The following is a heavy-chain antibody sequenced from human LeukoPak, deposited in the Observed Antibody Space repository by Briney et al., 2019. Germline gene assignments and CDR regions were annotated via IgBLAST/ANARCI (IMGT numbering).Heavy chain of an antibody. CDR1: GFTFSSYW. CDR3: ARDIVVVVAAKNYFDY. Sequence: PGGSLRLSCAASGFTFSSYWMSRVRQAPGKGLEWVANIKEDGSEKYYVDSVKGRFTISRDNAKSSLYLQMNSLRAEDTAVYYCARDIVVVVAAKNYFDYWGQGTLVTVSS. V-gene: IGHV3-7*01. J-gene: IGHJ4*02. D-gene: IGHD2-15*01. CDR2: IKEDGSEK.